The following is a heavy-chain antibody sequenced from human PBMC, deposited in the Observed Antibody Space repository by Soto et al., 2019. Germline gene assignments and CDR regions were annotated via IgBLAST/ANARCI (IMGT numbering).Heavy chain of an antibody. Sequence: VKVSCKASVATLDTFINYGITWVRPAPGQGLEWMGGIIPIFGTADYAQKFQGRVTITADESTSTAYMELSSLRSEDTAVYYCARAVAGGVYYYYGMDVWGQGTTVTV. CDR3: ARAVAGGVYYYYGMDV. D-gene: IGHD6-19*01. CDR1: VATLDTFINYG. J-gene: IGHJ6*02. V-gene: IGHV1-69*01. CDR2: IIPIFGTA.